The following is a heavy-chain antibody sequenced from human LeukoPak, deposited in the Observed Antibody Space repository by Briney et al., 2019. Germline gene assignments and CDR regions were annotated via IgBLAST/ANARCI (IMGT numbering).Heavy chain of an antibody. CDR3: ASQFSGGGH. D-gene: IGHD3-10*01. CDR1: GFTFSSYW. J-gene: IGHJ4*02. CDR2: ISSDGSST. Sequence: QTGGSLRLSCAASGFTFSSYWMHWVRQAPGKGLVWVSRISSDGSSTHYADSVKGRFTVSRDNAKNTLFLQMNSLRAEDTAVYYCASQFSGGGHWGQGTLVTVSS. V-gene: IGHV3-74*01.